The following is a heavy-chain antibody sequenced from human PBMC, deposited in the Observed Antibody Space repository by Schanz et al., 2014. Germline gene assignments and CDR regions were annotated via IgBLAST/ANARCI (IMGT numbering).Heavy chain of an antibody. CDR3: TKGLLPVRALADVFDV. D-gene: IGHD2-21*01. Sequence: EVQLVESGGGLIKPGGSLRLSCLASGFTFSTTWMNWVRQAPGKGLEWVANIGDDGADKYYLDSVRGRFTISRDNSMNTLFLQMSSLRAEDTALYYCTKGLLPVRALADVFDVWGQGTMVTVSS. V-gene: IGHV3-7*03. CDR2: IGDDGADK. J-gene: IGHJ3*01. CDR1: GFTFSTTW.